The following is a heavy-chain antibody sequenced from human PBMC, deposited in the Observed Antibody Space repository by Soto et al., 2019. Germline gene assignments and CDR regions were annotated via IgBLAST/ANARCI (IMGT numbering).Heavy chain of an antibody. J-gene: IGHJ4*02. CDR3: ARDSSLDY. Sequence: WGSLRLSCAASGFTFSSYAMHWVRQAPGKGLEWVAVISYDGSNKYYADSVKGRFTISRDNSKNTLYLQMNSLRAEDTAVYYCARDSSLDYWGQGTLVTVSS. CDR2: ISYDGSNK. V-gene: IGHV3-30-3*01. CDR1: GFTFSSYA. D-gene: IGHD6-13*01.